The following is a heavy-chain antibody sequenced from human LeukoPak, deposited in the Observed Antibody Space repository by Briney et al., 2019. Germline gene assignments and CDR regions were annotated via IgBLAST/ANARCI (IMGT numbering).Heavy chain of an antibody. CDR2: INWNGGGT. J-gene: IGHJ6*02. CDR1: GFTFKDYG. V-gene: IGHV3-9*01. CDR3: AKHMRATNTYSFFGLDV. D-gene: IGHD1-26*01. Sequence: GRSLRLSCAATGFTFKDYGMHWVRQPPGKGLEWVSSINWNGGGTDYADSVKGRFTISRDNAKNSLYLQLSSLRPEDTALYYCAKHMRATNTYSFFGLDVWGQGTMVTVSS.